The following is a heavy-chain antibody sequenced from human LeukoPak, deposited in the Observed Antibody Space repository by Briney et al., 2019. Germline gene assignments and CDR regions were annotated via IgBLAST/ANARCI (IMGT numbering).Heavy chain of an antibody. CDR3: AKVGCSSTSCHYYYYMDV. CDR1: GFTFSSYG. V-gene: IGHV3-33*06. Sequence: GGSLRLSCAASGFTFSSYGMHWVRQAPGKGLEWVAVIWYDGSNKYYADSVKGRFTISRDNSKNTLYLQMNSLRAEDTAVYYCAKVGCSSTSCHYYYYMDVWGKGTTVTVSS. D-gene: IGHD2-2*01. CDR2: IWYDGSNK. J-gene: IGHJ6*03.